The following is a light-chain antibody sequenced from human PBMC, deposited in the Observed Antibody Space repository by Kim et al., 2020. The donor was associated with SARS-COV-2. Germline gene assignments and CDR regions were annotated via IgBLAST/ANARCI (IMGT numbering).Light chain of an antibody. V-gene: IGKV3-11*01. CDR3: QHRRDWPPA. Sequence: PGERATLSCRASQSVGSDLAWYQQKPGQPPRLVIYHASIRATGIPASFSGSGSGTDFTLTISSLEPEDFAVYYCQHRRDWPPAFGGGTAVEIK. J-gene: IGKJ4*01. CDR1: QSVGSD. CDR2: HAS.